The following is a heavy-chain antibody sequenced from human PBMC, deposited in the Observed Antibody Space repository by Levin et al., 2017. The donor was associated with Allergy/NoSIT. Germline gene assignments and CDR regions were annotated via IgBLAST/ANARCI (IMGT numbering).Heavy chain of an antibody. D-gene: IGHD2-15*01. CDR1: GFTFSSYW. Sequence: GESLKISCAASGFTFSSYWMSWVRQAPGKGLEWVANIKQDGSEKYYVDSVKGRFTISRDNAKNSLYLQMNSLRAEDTAVYYWARGKYGSGGSCYSGWGYWGQGTLVTVSS. V-gene: IGHV3-7*04. CDR3: ARGKYGSGGSCYSGWGY. CDR2: IKQDGSEK. J-gene: IGHJ4*02.